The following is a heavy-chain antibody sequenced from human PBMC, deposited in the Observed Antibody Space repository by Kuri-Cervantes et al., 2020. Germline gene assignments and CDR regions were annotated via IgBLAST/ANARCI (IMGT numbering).Heavy chain of an antibody. CDR2: IKSKTGGGTT. CDR3: TSRLRFDP. J-gene: IGHJ5*02. CDR1: GFTFSNAW. V-gene: IGHV3-15*01. Sequence: GESLKISCVASGFTFSNAWMTWVRQAPGKGLEWVGRIKSKTGGGTTDYAAPVKGRFTISRDDSKNTLYLQMNSLKTEDTAVYYCTSRLRFDPWGQGTLVTVSS.